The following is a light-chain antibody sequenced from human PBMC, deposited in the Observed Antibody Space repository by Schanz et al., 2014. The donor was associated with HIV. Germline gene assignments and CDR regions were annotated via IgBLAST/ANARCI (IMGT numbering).Light chain of an antibody. CDR3: ATWDDSLDGWV. J-gene: IGLJ3*02. CDR1: SSNIGADYD. CDR2: NSY. Sequence: QSVLTQPPSVSGAPGQRVTISCTGSSSNIGADYDVHWYRHLPGTAPKLLIYNSYHRPSGVPDRFSGSQSGASASLAISGLQSEDEADFYCATWDDSLDGWVFGGGTKLTVL. V-gene: IGLV1-44*01.